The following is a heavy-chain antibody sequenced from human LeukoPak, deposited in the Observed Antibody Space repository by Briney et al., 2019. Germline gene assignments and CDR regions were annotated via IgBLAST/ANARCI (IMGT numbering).Heavy chain of an antibody. V-gene: IGHV4-59*01. CDR1: GGSISSYY. Sequence: SETLSLTCTVSGGSISSYYWSWIRQPPGKGLEWIGYIYYSGSTNYNPSLKSRVTISVDTSKNQFSLKLSSVTAADTAVYYCAKGPLIVVVPAAPDYWGQGTLVTVSS. D-gene: IGHD2-2*01. J-gene: IGHJ4*02. CDR3: AKGPLIVVVPAAPDY. CDR2: IYYSGST.